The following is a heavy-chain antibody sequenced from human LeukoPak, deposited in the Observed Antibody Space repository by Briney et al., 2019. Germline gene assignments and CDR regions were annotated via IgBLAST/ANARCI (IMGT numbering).Heavy chain of an antibody. CDR1: GFTFSSYV. D-gene: IGHD6-13*01. CDR2: ISGSEGST. CDR3: AKGSAASRPYYLDY. V-gene: IGHV3-23*01. Sequence: GGSLRLSCAASGFTFSSYVMSWVRQAPGKGLEWVSAISGSEGSTYHADSVKGRFTISRDNSKNTLYLQMNSLRAEDTAIYYCAKGSAASRPYYLDYWGQGTLVTVSS. J-gene: IGHJ4*02.